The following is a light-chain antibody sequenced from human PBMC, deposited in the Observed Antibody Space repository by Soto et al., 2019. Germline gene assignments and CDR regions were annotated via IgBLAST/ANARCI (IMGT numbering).Light chain of an antibody. CDR1: QGISTY. J-gene: IGKJ4*01. V-gene: IGKV1-9*01. CDR3: QRLNSYPLT. Sequence: DIQLTQSPSFLSASVGDRVPITCRASQGISTYLGWYQQKPGKAPKLLIYAASNLQSGVPSRFSGSGSGTEFTLTISSLQPEDFATYYCQRLNSYPLTFGGGTNVEIK. CDR2: AAS.